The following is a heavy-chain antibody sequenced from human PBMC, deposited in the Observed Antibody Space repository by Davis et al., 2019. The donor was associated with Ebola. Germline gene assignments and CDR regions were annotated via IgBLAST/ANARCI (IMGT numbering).Heavy chain of an antibody. CDR1: GGSFSGYY. V-gene: IGHV4-34*01. CDR2: INHSGST. D-gene: IGHD5-12*01. CDR3: ARLRGYSGYALDY. Sequence: MPSETLSLTCAVYGGSFSGYYWSWIRQPPGKGLEWIEEINHSGSTNYNPSLKSRVTISVDTSKNQFSLKLSSVTAADTAVYYCARLRGYSGYALDYWGQGTLVTVSS. J-gene: IGHJ4*02.